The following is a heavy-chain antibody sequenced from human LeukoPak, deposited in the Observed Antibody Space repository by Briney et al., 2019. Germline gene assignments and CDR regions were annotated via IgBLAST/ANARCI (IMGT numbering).Heavy chain of an antibody. CDR3: ARSYSSSWNYFDY. Sequence: SETLSLTCTFSGGSISSDDYYWSWIRQPAGKGLEGIVRINSSGSTNYNPSLKSPVTISLDTSKNQFSLKLSSVTAADTAVYYCARSYSSSWNYFDYWGQGTLVTVSS. J-gene: IGHJ4*02. D-gene: IGHD6-13*01. CDR1: GGSISSDDYY. CDR2: INSSGST. V-gene: IGHV4-61*02.